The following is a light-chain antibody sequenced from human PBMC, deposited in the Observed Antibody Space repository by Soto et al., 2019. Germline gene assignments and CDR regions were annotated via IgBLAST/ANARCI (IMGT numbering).Light chain of an antibody. V-gene: IGKV3-20*01. J-gene: IGKJ4*01. Sequence: EIVMTQSPATLSVSPGERSTLSCRASQSVSSNLAWYQQKPGQAPRLLISDASNRATGIPDRFSGSGSGTDFTLTISRLEPEDFAVYYCQQYGSSPLTFGGGTKVDIK. CDR1: QSVSSN. CDR2: DAS. CDR3: QQYGSSPLT.